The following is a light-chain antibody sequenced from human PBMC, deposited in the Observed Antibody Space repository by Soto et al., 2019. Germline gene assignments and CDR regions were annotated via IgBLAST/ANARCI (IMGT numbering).Light chain of an antibody. CDR3: CSYAGSTSI. J-gene: IGLJ2*01. CDR1: SSDVGSYNL. CDR2: EAT. V-gene: IGLV2-23*01. Sequence: QSALTQPASVSGSPGQSITISCTGSSSDVGSYNLVSWYQQHPGKVPKLMIYEATKRPYGVSDRFSGSKSGNTASLTISGLQAEDEADYYCCSYAGSTSIFGGGTKLTVL.